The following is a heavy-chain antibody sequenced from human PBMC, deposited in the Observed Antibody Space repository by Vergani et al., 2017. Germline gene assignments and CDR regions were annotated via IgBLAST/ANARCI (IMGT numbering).Heavy chain of an antibody. Sequence: QGQLVQSGAEVKKPGSSMKVSCKASGGAFSSYAINWVRQAPGQGLEWMGRIIPIIGTANYAQKFQGRVTITADESTSTAYMELSSLRSEDTAVYYCARDSGYCSSTSCFEDYYYYGMDVWGQGTTVTVSS. D-gene: IGHD2-2*01. J-gene: IGHJ6*02. V-gene: IGHV1-69*11. CDR3: ARDSGYCSSTSCFEDYYYYGMDV. CDR2: IIPIIGTA. CDR1: GGAFSSYA.